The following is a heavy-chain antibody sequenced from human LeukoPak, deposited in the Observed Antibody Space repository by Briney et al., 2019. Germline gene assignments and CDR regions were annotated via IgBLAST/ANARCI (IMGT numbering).Heavy chain of an antibody. CDR1: GGSISSSSYC. D-gene: IGHD2-2*03. V-gene: IGHV4-39*01. J-gene: IGHJ4*02. CDR2: ICYSGST. Sequence: PSETLSLTCTVSGGSISSSSYCWGWIRQPPGKGLEWIGSICYSGSTFYNPSLKSRVTLSVDTSKNQFSLKLSSVTAADTAVYYCARQGMDIVVDNDYWGQGTLVTVSS. CDR3: ARQGMDIVVDNDY.